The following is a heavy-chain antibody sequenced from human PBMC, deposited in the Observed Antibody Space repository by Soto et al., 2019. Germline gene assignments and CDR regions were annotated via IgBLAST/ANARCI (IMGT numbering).Heavy chain of an antibody. CDR2: LSNTGRRT. J-gene: IGHJ4*02. D-gene: IGHD1-26*01. CDR1: VFPFGANA. V-gene: IGHV3-23*01. CDR3: ATEMGATQGPFDN. Sequence: EVQVLESGGGLVQPGGSLRLSCVVSVFPFGANAMSWVSQAPGKGLEWVSGLSNTGRRTSYADSVKGRFNISRDNSENTVYLQMNSLRVEDTAVYYCATEMGATQGPFDNWGQGTLVTVSS.